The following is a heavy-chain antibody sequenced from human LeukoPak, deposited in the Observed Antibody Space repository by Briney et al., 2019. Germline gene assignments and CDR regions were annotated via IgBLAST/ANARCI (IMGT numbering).Heavy chain of an antibody. Sequence: ASVKVSCKASGYTFTSYDINWVRQATGQGLEWMGWMNPNSGNTGYAQKFQGRVTMTRNTSISTAYMELSSLRSEDTAVYYCARAKYYDSSGYYYYYYYYYYMDVWGKGTTVTVSS. V-gene: IGHV1-8*01. D-gene: IGHD3-22*01. CDR3: ARAKYYDSSGYYYYYYYYYYMDV. CDR1: GYTFTSYD. CDR2: MNPNSGNT. J-gene: IGHJ6*03.